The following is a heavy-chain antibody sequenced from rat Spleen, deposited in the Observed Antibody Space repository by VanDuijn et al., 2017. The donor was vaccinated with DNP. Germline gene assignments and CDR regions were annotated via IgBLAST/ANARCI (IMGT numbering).Heavy chain of an antibody. Sequence: QVQLEESGPGLMQPSETLSLTCTVSGFSLTNIGVSWVRQPLGKGLVWMGTIWTSGSVNYNSSVQSRLSISRDTSKNQVFLKMNSLRPEDTGTYYCVGQTGSPYWSFDFWGPGTVVTVSS. CDR1: GFSLTNIG. CDR3: VGQTGSPYWSFDF. CDR2: IWTSGSV. D-gene: IGHD5-1*01. V-gene: IGHV2-72*01. J-gene: IGHJ1*01.